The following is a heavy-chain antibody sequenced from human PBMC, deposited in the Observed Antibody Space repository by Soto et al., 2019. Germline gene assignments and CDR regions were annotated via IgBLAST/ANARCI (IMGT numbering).Heavy chain of an antibody. D-gene: IGHD2-15*01. CDR2: IWYDGSNK. Sequence: PGGSLRLSXAASGFTFSSYGMHWVRQAPGKGLEWVAVIWYDGSNKYYADSVKGRFTISRDNSKNTLYLQMNSLRAEDTAVYYCARHPRYCSGGSCPIHAFDIWGQGTMVTVSS. V-gene: IGHV3-33*01. CDR3: ARHPRYCSGGSCPIHAFDI. CDR1: GFTFSSYG. J-gene: IGHJ3*02.